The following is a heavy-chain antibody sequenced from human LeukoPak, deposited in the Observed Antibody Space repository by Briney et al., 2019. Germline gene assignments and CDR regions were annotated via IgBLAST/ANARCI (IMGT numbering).Heavy chain of an antibody. CDR3: ATGGYTGYDLPY. CDR1: GGSISSGDYY. Sequence: SETLSLTCTVSGGSISSGDYYWTWIRQRPGKGLEWIGYIYYSGNTYYSPSLKSRVTISLDTSKNQFSLELSSVTAADTAVYYCATGGYTGYDLPYWGQGTLVTVSS. J-gene: IGHJ4*02. CDR2: IYYSGNT. D-gene: IGHD5-12*01. V-gene: IGHV4-31*03.